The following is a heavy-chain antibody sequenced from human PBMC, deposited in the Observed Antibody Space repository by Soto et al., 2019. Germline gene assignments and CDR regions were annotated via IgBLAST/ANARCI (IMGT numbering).Heavy chain of an antibody. CDR2: IIPIFGTA. CDR3: ARDLGYSYGYLGWFDP. J-gene: IGHJ5*02. CDR1: GGTFSSYA. Sequence: QVQLVQSGAEVKKPGSSVKVSCKASGGTFSSYAISWVRQAPGQGLEWMGGIIPIFGTANYAQKFQGRVTIPADESTSTADMGLSSLRSEDTAVYYCARDLGYSYGYLGWFDPWGQGTLVTVSS. D-gene: IGHD5-18*01. V-gene: IGHV1-69*12.